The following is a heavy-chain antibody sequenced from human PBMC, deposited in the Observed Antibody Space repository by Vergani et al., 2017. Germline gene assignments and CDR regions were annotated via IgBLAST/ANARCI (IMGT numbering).Heavy chain of an antibody. V-gene: IGHV3-7*01. CDR3: ARLSMDPRDH. CDR1: GFISSSYW. Sequence: EGQLVESGGDWVQRGGSLRLSCAASGFISSSYWMSWVRQAPGKGLEWVAKINEDGSHTYHVGSVRGRFTISRDNAKNSLDLQMNSLRVEDTAVYYCARLSMDPRDHWGQGILVTVSS. J-gene: IGHJ4*02. CDR2: INEDGSHT. D-gene: IGHD2-2*03.